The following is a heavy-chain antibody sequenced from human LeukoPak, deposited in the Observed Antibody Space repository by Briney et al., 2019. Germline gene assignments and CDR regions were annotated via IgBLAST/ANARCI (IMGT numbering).Heavy chain of an antibody. V-gene: IGHV3-21*01. CDR2: ISRSSSYI. CDR1: GFTFSSYS. J-gene: IGHJ4*02. CDR3: ARVGGSGYSSGWYGTTSRSD. Sequence: GGSLRLSCAASGFTFSSYSMNWVRQAPGKGLEWVSSISRSSSYIYYADSVKGRFTISRDNAKNSLYLQMNSLRAEDTAVYYCARVGGSGYSSGWYGTTSRSDWGQGTLVTVSS. D-gene: IGHD6-19*01.